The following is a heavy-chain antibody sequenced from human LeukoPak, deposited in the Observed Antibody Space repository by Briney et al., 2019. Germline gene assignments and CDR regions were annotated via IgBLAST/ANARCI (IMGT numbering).Heavy chain of an antibody. Sequence: ASVKLSCTASGYTFTTYYMSWVRQAPGQGLEWMARINPNSGGTNYVQTLKGRFTMARDTSISTAYMELSRLKSDDKAVYYCARDVFAGYVTHHKFDPWGQGTLVTVSS. D-gene: IGHD3-10*02. CDR1: GYTFTTYY. CDR3: ARDVFAGYVTHHKFDP. CDR2: INPNSGGT. V-gene: IGHV1-2*02. J-gene: IGHJ5*02.